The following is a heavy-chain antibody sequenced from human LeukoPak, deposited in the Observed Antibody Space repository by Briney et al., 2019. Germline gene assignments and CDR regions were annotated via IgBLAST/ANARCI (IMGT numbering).Heavy chain of an antibody. CDR3: ARTRRILTTVTTYFDY. CDR1: GGSFSGYY. J-gene: IGHJ4*02. CDR2: INHSGST. Sequence: SETLSLTCAVYGGSFSGYYWSWIRQPPGKGLEWIGEINHSGSTNYNPSLKSRVTISVDTSKNQFSLKLSSVTAADTAVYYCARTRRILTTVTTYFDYWGQGTLVTVSS. V-gene: IGHV4-34*01. D-gene: IGHD4-17*01.